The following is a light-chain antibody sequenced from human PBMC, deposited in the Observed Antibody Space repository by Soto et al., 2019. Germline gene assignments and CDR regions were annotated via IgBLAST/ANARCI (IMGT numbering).Light chain of an antibody. V-gene: IGLV2-8*01. CDR2: EVT. J-gene: IGLJ1*01. Sequence: QSVLTQPPSASGSPGQSVTISCTGTSSDVGAYDCVSWYQQHPGKAPRLMIYEVTKRPSGVPDRFSGSKSGNTASLTVSGLQAEDEADYYCSSFTGSSTLYVFGSGTKVTV. CDR3: SSFTGSSTLYV. CDR1: SSDVGAYDC.